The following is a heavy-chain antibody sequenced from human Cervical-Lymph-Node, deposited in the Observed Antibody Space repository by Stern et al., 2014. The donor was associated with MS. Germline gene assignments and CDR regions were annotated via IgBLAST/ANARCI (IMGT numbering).Heavy chain of an antibody. J-gene: IGHJ5*02. Sequence: QVQLVESGGGLVKPGGSLRLSCAASGFTFSDYYMSWIRQAPGQGLEWVSYTSSSGSTIYYADSVKGRFTISRDNAKNSLYLQMNSLRAEDTAVYYCARVFPIDEYSSSTNWFDPWGQGTLVTVSS. CDR1: GFTFSDYY. CDR2: TSSSGSTI. D-gene: IGHD6-6*01. V-gene: IGHV3-11*01. CDR3: ARVFPIDEYSSSTNWFDP.